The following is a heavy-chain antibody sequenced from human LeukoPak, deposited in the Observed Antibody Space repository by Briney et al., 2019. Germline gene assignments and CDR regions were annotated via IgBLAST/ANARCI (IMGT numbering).Heavy chain of an antibody. CDR3: AKGESIFEY. CDR1: GFSFSSYA. Sequence: GGSLRLSCAASGFSFSSYAMSCVRQAPGGGVEWVSAITDSGTSTYYADSVKGRFTISRENSKNTLYLQMNSRRAEDTAVYYRAKGESIFEYWGQGTLVTLSS. CDR2: ITDSGTST. D-gene: IGHD3-10*01. J-gene: IGHJ4*02. V-gene: IGHV3-23*01.